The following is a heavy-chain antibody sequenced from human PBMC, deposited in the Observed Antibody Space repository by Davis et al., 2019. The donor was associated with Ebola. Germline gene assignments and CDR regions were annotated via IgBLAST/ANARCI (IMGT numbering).Heavy chain of an antibody. V-gene: IGHV3-23*01. CDR2: IAGTSGST. CDR3: AKGPSRGYLDY. Sequence: PGGSLRLSCAASGFTFSKHPMTWVRQAPGRGLEWVSTIAGTSGSTYVANSLKGRFFISRDNRANTVDLQMNSRRVEDTAIYFCAKGPSRGYLDYWGQGVLVTVSS. D-gene: IGHD6-6*01. CDR1: GFTFSKHP. J-gene: IGHJ4*02.